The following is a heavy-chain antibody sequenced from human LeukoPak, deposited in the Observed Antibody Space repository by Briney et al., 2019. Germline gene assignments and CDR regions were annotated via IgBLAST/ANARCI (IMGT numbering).Heavy chain of an antibody. Sequence: PGGSLRLSCAASGFTFDDYAMPWVRHAPGKGLEWVSGISWNSGSIGYADSVKGRFTISRDNAKNSLYLQMNSLRAEDTALYYCAKGHGDYYYYGMDVWGQGTTVTVSS. D-gene: IGHD4-17*01. J-gene: IGHJ6*02. CDR1: GFTFDDYA. CDR3: AKGHGDYYYYGMDV. V-gene: IGHV3-9*01. CDR2: ISWNSGSI.